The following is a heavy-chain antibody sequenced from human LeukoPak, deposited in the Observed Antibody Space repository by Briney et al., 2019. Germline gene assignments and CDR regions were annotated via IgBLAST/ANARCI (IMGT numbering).Heavy chain of an antibody. Sequence: PSETLSLTCAVYGGSFSGYYWSWIRQPPGKGLEWIGEINHSGSTNYNPSLKSRVTISVDTSKNQFSLKLSSVTAADTAVYYCARGIVGLLRSSGALPPTHFDYWGQGTLVTVSS. V-gene: IGHV4-34*01. J-gene: IGHJ4*02. CDR2: INHSGST. D-gene: IGHD3-10*01. CDR1: GGSFSGYY. CDR3: ARGIVGLLRSSGALPPTHFDY.